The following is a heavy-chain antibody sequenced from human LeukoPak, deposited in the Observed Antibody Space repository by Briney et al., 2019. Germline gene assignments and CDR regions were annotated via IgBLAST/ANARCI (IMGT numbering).Heavy chain of an antibody. CDR2: ISYDGSNK. D-gene: IGHD6-19*01. Sequence: PGRSLRLSCAASGFTFSSYAMHWVRQAPGKGLEWVAVISYDGSNKYYADSVKGRFTISRDNSKNTLYLQMNSLRAEDTAVYYCARDLTTAVAGIFYYYGMDVWGQGTTVTVSS. CDR3: ARDLTTAVAGIFYYYGMDV. J-gene: IGHJ6*02. V-gene: IGHV3-30*04. CDR1: GFTFSSYA.